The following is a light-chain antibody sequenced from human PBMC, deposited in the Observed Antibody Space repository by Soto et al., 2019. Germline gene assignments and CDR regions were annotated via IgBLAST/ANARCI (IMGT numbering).Light chain of an antibody. CDR1: SSDVGGYNY. Sequence: QSALTQPPSAPGSPGQSVAISCTGTSSDVGGYNYVSWYQQHPGKAPKLMIYEVNKRPSGVPDRFSGSKSGNTASLTVSGLQAEDEADYYCSSYAGSSNVFVTVTKVTVL. V-gene: IGLV2-8*01. CDR3: SSYAGSSNV. CDR2: EVN. J-gene: IGLJ1*01.